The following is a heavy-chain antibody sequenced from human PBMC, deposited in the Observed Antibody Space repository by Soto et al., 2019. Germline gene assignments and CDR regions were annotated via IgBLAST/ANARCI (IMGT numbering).Heavy chain of an antibody. D-gene: IGHD3-22*01. Sequence: EVQLVESGGGLVKPGGSLRLSCAASGFTFSNAWMNWVRQAPGKGLEWVGRIKSKTDGGTTDYAAPVKGRFTISRDDSKNTLYLQMNSLKTEDTAVYYCSGYYDSSGEPDYWGQGTLVTVSS. CDR1: GFTFSNAW. V-gene: IGHV3-15*07. CDR2: IKSKTDGGTT. J-gene: IGHJ4*02. CDR3: SGYYDSSGEPDY.